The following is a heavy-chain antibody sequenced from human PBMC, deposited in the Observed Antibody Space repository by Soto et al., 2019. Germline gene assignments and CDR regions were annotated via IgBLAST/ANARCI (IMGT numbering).Heavy chain of an antibody. J-gene: IGHJ4*02. V-gene: IGHV4-61*01. Sequence: QVQLQESGPGLVKPSETLSLTCTVSGGSVSSGSYYWSWIRQPPGKGLEWIGYIYYSGSTNYNPSLKRLGRISVDTYKNQFSLKLRSVTAADTAVYYCARAEMWFGGAADYWGQGTLVTVSS. CDR2: IYYSGST. D-gene: IGHD3-10*01. CDR3: ARAEMWFGGAADY. CDR1: GGSVSSGSYY.